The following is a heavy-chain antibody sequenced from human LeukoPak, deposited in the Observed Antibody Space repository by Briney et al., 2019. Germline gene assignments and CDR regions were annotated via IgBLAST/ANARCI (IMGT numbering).Heavy chain of an antibody. Sequence: ASVKVSCKASGYTFTGYYMHWVRQAPGQGLEWMGWINPNSGGTNYAQKFQGRVTMTRDTSISTAYMELSRLRSDDTAVYYCARVRVYCSGGSCQGGWFDPWGQGTLVTVSS. CDR1: GYTFTGYY. CDR2: INPNSGGT. D-gene: IGHD2-15*01. CDR3: ARVRVYCSGGSCQGGWFDP. V-gene: IGHV1-2*02. J-gene: IGHJ5*02.